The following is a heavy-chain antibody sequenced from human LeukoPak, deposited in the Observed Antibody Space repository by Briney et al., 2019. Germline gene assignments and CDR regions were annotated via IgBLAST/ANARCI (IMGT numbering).Heavy chain of an antibody. V-gene: IGHV3-23*01. Sequence: PGGSLRLSCAASGFTFSSYAMSWVRQAPGKGLEWVSAISGSGGSTYYADSVKGRFTISRDNSKNTLYLQMNSLRAEDTAVYYCARGTYYYGSGSYTDYWGQGTLVTVSS. J-gene: IGHJ4*02. CDR2: ISGSGGST. D-gene: IGHD3-10*01. CDR1: GFTFSSYA. CDR3: ARGTYYYGSGSYTDY.